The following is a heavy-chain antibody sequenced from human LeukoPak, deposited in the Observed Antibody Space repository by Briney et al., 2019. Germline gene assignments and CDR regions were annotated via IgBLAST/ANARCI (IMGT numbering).Heavy chain of an antibody. CDR1: GYSENFYG. CDR2: ISAQHGQT. Sequence: GASVKVSCKTSGYSENFYGITWVRQVAGQGLEWMGWISAQHGQTEYAPNSQDRVTMTTDTYTNTAYTELRSLRSDDTAVYYCAGSLGYCTSNFCYLKYWGQGTLVTVSS. D-gene: IGHD2-2*01. V-gene: IGHV1-18*01. CDR3: AGSLGYCTSNFCYLKY. J-gene: IGHJ4*02.